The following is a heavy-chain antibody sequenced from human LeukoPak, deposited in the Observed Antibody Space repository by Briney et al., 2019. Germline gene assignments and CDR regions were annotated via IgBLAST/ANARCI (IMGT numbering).Heavy chain of an antibody. J-gene: IGHJ4*02. D-gene: IGHD6-19*01. CDR3: ARPVVAGNFDY. CDR1: GYTFSSYG. CDR2: ISGYNGNT. Sequence: ASVKVSCKASGYTFSSYGISWVRQAPGQGLEWMGWISGYNGNTNYAQNLQGRATMTTDTSTSTAYMELGSLRSDDTAVYYCARPVVAGNFDYWGQGTLVTVSS. V-gene: IGHV1-18*01.